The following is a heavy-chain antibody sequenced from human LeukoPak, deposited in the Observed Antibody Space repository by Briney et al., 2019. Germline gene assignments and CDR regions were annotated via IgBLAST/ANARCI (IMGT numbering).Heavy chain of an antibody. J-gene: IGHJ4*02. V-gene: IGHV3-11*01. CDR2: MSGSGSTI. CDR3: ARDQEGLRSDD. Sequence: GGSLRLSCAASGFTFSDYYMSWLRQAPGKGLEWVSYMSGSGSTIYYADSVKGRFTISRDNAKNSLHLQMNSLRAEDTAVYYCARDQEGLRSDDWGQGTLVTVSA. CDR1: GFTFSDYY. D-gene: IGHD4-17*01.